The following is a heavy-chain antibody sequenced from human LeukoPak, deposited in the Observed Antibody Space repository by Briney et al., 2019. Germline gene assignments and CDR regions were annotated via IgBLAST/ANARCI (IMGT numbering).Heavy chain of an antibody. CDR1: GGSISSYY. J-gene: IGHJ4*02. CDR3: ARESSALTYYFDY. V-gene: IGHV4-59*01. CDR2: IYYSGST. Sequence: SETLSLTCTVSGGSISSYYWSWIRQPPGKGLEWIGYIYYSGSTNYNPSLESRVTISVDTSKNQFSLKLSSVTAADTAVYYCARESSALTYYFDYWGQGTLVTVSP.